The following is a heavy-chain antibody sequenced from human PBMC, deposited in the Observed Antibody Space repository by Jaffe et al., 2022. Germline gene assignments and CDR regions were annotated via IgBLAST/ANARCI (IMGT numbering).Heavy chain of an antibody. J-gene: IGHJ4*02. Sequence: EVQLLESGGGLVQPGGSLRLSCAASGFTFSSYAMSWVRQAPGKGLEWVSAISGSGGSTYYADSVKGRFTISRDNSKNTLYLQMNSLRAEDTAVYYCAKVRIHYDFWSGYSSGDYWGQGTLVTVSS. CDR2: ISGSGGST. CDR3: AKVRIHYDFWSGYSSGDY. CDR1: GFTFSSYA. D-gene: IGHD3-3*01. V-gene: IGHV3-23*01.